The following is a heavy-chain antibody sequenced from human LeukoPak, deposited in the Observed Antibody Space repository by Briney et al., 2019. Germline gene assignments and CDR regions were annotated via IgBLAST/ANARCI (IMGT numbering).Heavy chain of an antibody. V-gene: IGHV1-8*01. Sequence: ASVKVSCKTSGYSFNIYEINWVRQATGQGLEWMGWVNPNSGDTDYAQKFQGRLTMTRNTSISTAYMELSGLRSEDTAVYYCARGGRVIYRSSSFGGYYYMDVWGKGTTVTVSS. D-gene: IGHD6-6*01. CDR2: VNPNSGDT. CDR3: ARGGRVIYRSSSFGGYYYMDV. CDR1: GYSFNIYE. J-gene: IGHJ6*03.